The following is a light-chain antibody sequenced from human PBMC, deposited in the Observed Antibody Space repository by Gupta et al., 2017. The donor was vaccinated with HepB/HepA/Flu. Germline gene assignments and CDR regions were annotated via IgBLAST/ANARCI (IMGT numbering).Light chain of an antibody. CDR2: YAS. Sequence: EIVLTQSPATLSLSPGDRASLSCRASQSVSSYLAWYQQKPGQAPRLLIYYASNRATGIPARFSGSGSGTDFTLTISSLEPEDFAVYYCQQRSNWPLYTFGQGTKLEIK. CDR3: QQRSNWPLYT. J-gene: IGKJ2*01. V-gene: IGKV3-11*01. CDR1: QSVSSY.